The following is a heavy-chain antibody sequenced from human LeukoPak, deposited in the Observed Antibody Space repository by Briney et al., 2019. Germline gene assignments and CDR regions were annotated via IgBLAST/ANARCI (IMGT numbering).Heavy chain of an antibody. CDR3: AKDVLTGYYRNYYYYGMDV. V-gene: IGHV3-33*06. J-gene: IGHJ6*02. Sequence: GRSLRLSCAASGFTFSSYGMHWVRQAPGKGLEWVAVIWYDGSNKYYADSVKGRFTISRDNSKNTLYLQMNSLRAEDTAVYYCAKDVLTGYYRNYYYYGMDVWGQGTTVTVSS. D-gene: IGHD3-9*01. CDR2: IWYDGSNK. CDR1: GFTFSSYG.